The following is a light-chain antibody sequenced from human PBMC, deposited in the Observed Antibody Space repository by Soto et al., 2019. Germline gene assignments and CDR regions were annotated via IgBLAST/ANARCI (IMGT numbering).Light chain of an antibody. V-gene: IGKV1-39*01. Sequence: DIQMTQSPSSLSASVGARVTITCRASQSISSYLNWYQQKPGKAPKLLIYSASNLQGGVPSRFSGSGSGTDFTLPIGSLQPEDFATYYCQQNYITPITFGQGTRLEIK. J-gene: IGKJ5*01. CDR1: QSISSY. CDR3: QQNYITPIT. CDR2: SAS.